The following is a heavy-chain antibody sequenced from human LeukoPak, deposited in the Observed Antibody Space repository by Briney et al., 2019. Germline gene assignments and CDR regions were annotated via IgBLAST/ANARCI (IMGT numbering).Heavy chain of an antibody. Sequence: PGGSLRLSCAASGFTFSDYSMNWVRQAPGKGLEWISYISSSTSTIYYADSVKGRFTISRDNAKNSLYMEMNSLRAEDTAVYYCAKVASYCSSTSCYGDEYFQHWGQGTLVTVSS. CDR1: GFTFSDYS. CDR2: ISSSTSTI. D-gene: IGHD2-2*01. J-gene: IGHJ1*01. CDR3: AKVASYCSSTSCYGDEYFQH. V-gene: IGHV3-48*01.